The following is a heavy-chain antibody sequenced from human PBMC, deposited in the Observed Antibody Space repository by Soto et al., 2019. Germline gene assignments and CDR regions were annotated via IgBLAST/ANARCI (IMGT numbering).Heavy chain of an antibody. J-gene: IGHJ4*02. D-gene: IGHD3-22*01. CDR2: INAGNGNT. CDR1: GYTFTSYA. Sequence: ASVKVSCKASGYTFTSYAMHWVRQAPGQRLEWMGWINAGNGNTKYSQKFQGRVTITRDTSASTAYMELSSLRSEDTAVYYCARDQGYRGAGDQIVGPDTCLDYWGQGTLVTVSS. V-gene: IGHV1-3*01. CDR3: ARDQGYRGAGDQIVGPDTCLDY.